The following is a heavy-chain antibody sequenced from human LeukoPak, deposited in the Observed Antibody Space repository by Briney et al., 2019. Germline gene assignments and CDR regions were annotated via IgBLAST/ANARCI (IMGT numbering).Heavy chain of an antibody. CDR2: ISGSGGCT. V-gene: IGHV3-23*01. Sequence: GGSLRLSCAASGFTFSSYAMSWFRQAPGKGLEWVSGISGSGGCTNSADSVKGRFTISRDNSKNTLYLQMSSLRAEDTAVYYCAKGGAGDLYYFDYWGQGTLVTLSS. J-gene: IGHJ4*02. D-gene: IGHD4-17*01. CDR3: AKGGAGDLYYFDY. CDR1: GFTFSSYA.